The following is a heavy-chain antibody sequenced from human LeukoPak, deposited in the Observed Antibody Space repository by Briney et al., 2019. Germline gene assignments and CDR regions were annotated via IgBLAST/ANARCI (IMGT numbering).Heavy chain of an antibody. CDR2: ISWNSGSI. CDR3: AKGGVATIAPDY. J-gene: IGHJ4*02. D-gene: IGHD5-12*01. V-gene: IGHV3-9*01. CDR1: GLTFDDYA. Sequence: GGSLRLSCAASGLTFDDYAMHWVRQAPGKGLEWVSGISWNSGSIGYADSVKGRFTISRNNAKNSLYLQMNSLRAEDTALYYCAKGGVATIAPDYWGQGTLVTVSS.